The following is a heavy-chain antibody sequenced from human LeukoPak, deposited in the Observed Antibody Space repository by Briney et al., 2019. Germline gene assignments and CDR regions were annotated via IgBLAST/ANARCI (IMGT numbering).Heavy chain of an antibody. J-gene: IGHJ4*02. CDR3: ARDYSEQLVLSY. D-gene: IGHD6-13*01. Sequence: SVKVSCKASGGTFSSYAISWVRQAPGQGLEWMGGIIPIFGTANYAQKFQGRVTITADKSTSTAYMELSSLRSEDTAAYYCARDYSEQLVLSYWGQGTLVTVSS. V-gene: IGHV1-69*06. CDR2: IIPIFGTA. CDR1: GGTFSSYA.